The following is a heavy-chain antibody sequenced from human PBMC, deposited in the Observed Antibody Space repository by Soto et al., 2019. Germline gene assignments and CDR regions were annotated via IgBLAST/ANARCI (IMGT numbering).Heavy chain of an antibody. CDR1: GYTFPYYA. CDR3: ARDRSYDRSLDY. Sequence: ASVKVSCKASGYTFPYYAIHWVRQAPGQRLEWMGWINAGSGNTRYSQKFQGRVTITRDTSASTAYMELSSLRSEDTAVYYCARDRSYDRSLDYWGQGTLVTVSS. D-gene: IGHD3-22*01. J-gene: IGHJ4*02. CDR2: INAGSGNT. V-gene: IGHV1-3*01.